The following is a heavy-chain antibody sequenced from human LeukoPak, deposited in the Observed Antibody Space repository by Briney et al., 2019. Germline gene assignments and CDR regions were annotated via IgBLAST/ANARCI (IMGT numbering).Heavy chain of an antibody. J-gene: IGHJ5*02. V-gene: IGHV1-2*02. CDR3: ARGWQINSSGGFVDP. CDR2: INPRSGGT. CDR1: GYGFSGYY. Sequence: GASLKVSCQASGYGFSGYYVHWIRQAPGQGLEWMGWINPRSGGTIYAQKFQGRVSMTRDTFTTTAYMEIHSLISDDTAIYYCARGWQINSSGGFVDPWGQGTLITVSS. D-gene: IGHD6-6*01.